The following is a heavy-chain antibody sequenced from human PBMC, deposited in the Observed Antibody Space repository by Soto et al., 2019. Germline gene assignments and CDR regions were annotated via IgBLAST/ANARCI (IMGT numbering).Heavy chain of an antibody. CDR2: FDPEDGET. CDR3: ASSGDYLSYFQH. V-gene: IGHV1-24*01. CDR1: GYTLTELS. D-gene: IGHD4-17*01. J-gene: IGHJ1*01. Sequence: ASVKVSCKVSGYTLTELSMHCVRQAPGKGLEWMGGFDPEDGETIYAQKFQGRVTMTEDTSTDTAYMELSSLRSEDTAVYYCASSGDYLSYFQHWGQGTLVTVSS.